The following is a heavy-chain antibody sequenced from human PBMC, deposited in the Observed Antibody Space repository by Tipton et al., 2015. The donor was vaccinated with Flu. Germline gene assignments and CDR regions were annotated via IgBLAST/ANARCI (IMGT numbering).Heavy chain of an antibody. D-gene: IGHD3-16*01. Sequence: TLSLTRTVSGGSISSYYWSWIRQSPGKGLEWIGYISYSGSTNYNPSLKSRVTISVDTSKNQFSLRLSSMTAADTAVYYCAKVKFGWVESWAQGTLVTVSS. J-gene: IGHJ5*01. CDR3: AKVKFGWVES. CDR1: GGSISSYY. CDR2: ISYSGST. V-gene: IGHV4-59*12.